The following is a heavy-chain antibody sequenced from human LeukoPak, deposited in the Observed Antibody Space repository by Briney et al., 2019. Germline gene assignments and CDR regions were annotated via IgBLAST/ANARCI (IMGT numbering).Heavy chain of an antibody. V-gene: IGHV3-11*01. CDR3: ARESGWPLYYWYFDL. Sequence: GGSLRLSCAASGFTFSDYYTSWIRQAPGKGLEWVSYISSSGSTIYYADSVKGRFTISRDNAKNSLYLQMNSLRAEDTAVYYCARESGWPLYYWYFDLWGRGTLVTVSS. J-gene: IGHJ2*01. CDR1: GFTFSDYY. CDR2: ISSSGSTI. D-gene: IGHD6-19*01.